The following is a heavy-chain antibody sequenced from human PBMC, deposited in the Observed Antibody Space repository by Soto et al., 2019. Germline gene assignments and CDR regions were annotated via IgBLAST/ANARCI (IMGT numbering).Heavy chain of an antibody. CDR3: PRGQVYYAFWSGYYGSYYGMDV. V-gene: IGHV4-34*01. D-gene: IGHD3-3*01. CDR1: GGCFSGYY. J-gene: IGHJ6*02. CDR2: INHSGST. Sequence: SETLSLTFAVYGGCFSGYYWSWIRQPTGKWLEWIWEINHSGSTNYNPSLKSRVTISVDTSKNQFSLKLSSVTAPDTAVYYCPRGQVYYAFWSGYYGSYYGMDVWGQGTTVTVYS.